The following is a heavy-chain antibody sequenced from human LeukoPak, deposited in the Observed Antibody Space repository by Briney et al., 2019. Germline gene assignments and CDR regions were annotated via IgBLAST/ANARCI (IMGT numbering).Heavy chain of an antibody. D-gene: IGHD3-3*01. CDR3: ARIGYYDFVYYYMDV. V-gene: IGHV3-7*03. Sequence: PGGSLRLSCAASGFTFSNYRMNWVRQAPGKGLEWVANIKQDGGEKSYVDSVKGRFTISRDNAKNSLHLQMNSLRAEDTALYYCARIGYYDFVYYYMDVWGKGTTVTVSS. CDR1: GFTFSNYR. CDR2: IKQDGGEK. J-gene: IGHJ6*03.